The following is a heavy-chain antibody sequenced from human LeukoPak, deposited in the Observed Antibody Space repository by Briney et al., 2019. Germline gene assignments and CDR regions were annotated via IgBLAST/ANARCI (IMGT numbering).Heavy chain of an antibody. Sequence: GGSLRLSCAASGFTFSTYGMHWVRQAPGKGLEWLAVIWNDGSQKYYADSVKGRFAVSRDNSKNTLFLQVNSLRVEDTAIYYRAKDGGNGYSHDAFDIWGQGTMVTVSS. CDR3: AKDGGNGYSHDAFDI. CDR1: GFTFSTYG. D-gene: IGHD5-24*01. J-gene: IGHJ3*02. CDR2: IWNDGSQK. V-gene: IGHV3-33*06.